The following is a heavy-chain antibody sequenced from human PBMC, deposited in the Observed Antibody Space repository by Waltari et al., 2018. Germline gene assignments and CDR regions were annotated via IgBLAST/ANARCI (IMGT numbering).Heavy chain of an antibody. CDR3: ARFPRDYSFDY. CDR1: GGSITSGIYY. CDR2: IYTSGNT. D-gene: IGHD4-17*01. Sequence: QVQLQESGPGLVKPSQTLSLTCSVSGGSITSGIYYWTWIRQPAGKGLEWIGRIYTSGNTDYNPSLKSRVTMSMYTSKNQFSLNLSSVTAADTAVYYCARFPRDYSFDYWGQGTLVTVSS. J-gene: IGHJ4*02. V-gene: IGHV4-61*02.